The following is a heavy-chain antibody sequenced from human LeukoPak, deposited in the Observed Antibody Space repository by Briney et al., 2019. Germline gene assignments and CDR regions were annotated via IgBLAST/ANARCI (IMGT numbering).Heavy chain of an antibody. Sequence: PGGSLRLSCAASGFTFSSYGMHWVRQAPGKGLEWVAVIWYDGSNKYYADSVMGRFTISRDNSKNTLYLQMNSLRAEDTAVYYCARDEGDSSGWSPGYWGQGTLVTVSS. D-gene: IGHD6-19*01. CDR3: ARDEGDSSGWSPGY. CDR2: IWYDGSNK. V-gene: IGHV3-33*08. J-gene: IGHJ4*02. CDR1: GFTFSSYG.